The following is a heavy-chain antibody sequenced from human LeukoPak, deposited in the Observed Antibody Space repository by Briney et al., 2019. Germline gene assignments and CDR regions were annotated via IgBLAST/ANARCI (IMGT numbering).Heavy chain of an antibody. CDR3: ARFINWGSSTTVGGFDY. J-gene: IGHJ4*02. CDR2: INAGNGNT. CDR1: GYTFTSYA. V-gene: IGHV1-3*01. D-gene: IGHD4-11*01. Sequence: GASVKVSCKASGYTFTSYAMHWVRQAPGQRLEWMGWINAGNGNTKYSQKFQGRVTITRDTSASTAYMELSSLRSEDTAVYYCARFINWGSSTTVGGFDYWGQGTLVTVSS.